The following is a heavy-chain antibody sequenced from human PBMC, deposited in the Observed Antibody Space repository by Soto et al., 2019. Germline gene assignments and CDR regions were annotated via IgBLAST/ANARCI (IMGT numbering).Heavy chain of an antibody. CDR2: IDWDDDK. CDR1: GFSLSTSGMC. V-gene: IGHV2-70*01. J-gene: IGHJ6*02. Sequence: SGPTLVNPTQTLTLTCTFSGFSLSTSGMCVSWIRQPPGKALEWLALIDWDDDKYYSTSLKTRLTISKDTSKNQVVLTMTNMDPVDTATYYCARIPNTRAYYYGMDVWGQGTTVTVSS. CDR3: ARIPNTRAYYYGMDV. D-gene: IGHD2-2*02.